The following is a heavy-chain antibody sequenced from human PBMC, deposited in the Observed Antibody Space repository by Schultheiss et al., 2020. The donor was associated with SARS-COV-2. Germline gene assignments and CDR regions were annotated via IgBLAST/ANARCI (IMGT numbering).Heavy chain of an antibody. CDR2: IYYSGST. CDR1: GGSITGYY. V-gene: IGHV4-39*01. J-gene: IGHJ4*02. Sequence: SQTLSLTCTVSGGSITGYYWSWIRQPPGKGLEWIGSIYYSGSTYYNPSLKSRVTISVDTSKNQFSLKLSSVTAADTAIYYCVRQIRDCSGGSCYLYFDYWGQGTLVTVSS. D-gene: IGHD2-15*01. CDR3: VRQIRDCSGGSCYLYFDY.